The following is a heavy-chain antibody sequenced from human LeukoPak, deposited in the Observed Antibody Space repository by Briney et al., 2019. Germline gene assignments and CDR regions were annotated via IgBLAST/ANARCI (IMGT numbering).Heavy chain of an antibody. CDR2: IGVAGDT. CDR3: VRGVAGSDY. Sequence: GGSLRLSCAASGFTFSSYDMHWVRQPIGKSLEWVSAIGVAGDTYYPGSVKGRFTNSRENAKNSLYLQMDSLRAGDTAVYYCVRGVAGSDYWGQGTLVTVSS. V-gene: IGHV3-13*01. CDR1: GFTFSSYD. D-gene: IGHD6-19*01. J-gene: IGHJ4*02.